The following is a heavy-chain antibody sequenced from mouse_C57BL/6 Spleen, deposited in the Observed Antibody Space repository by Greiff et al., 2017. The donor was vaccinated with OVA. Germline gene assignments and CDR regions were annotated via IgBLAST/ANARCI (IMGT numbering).Heavy chain of an antibody. CDR3: ARRAYGNYPYAMDY. D-gene: IGHD2-10*02. CDR2: IDPSDSYT. Sequence: VKLQQPGAELVKPGASVKLSCKASGYTFTSYWMQWVKQRPGQGLEWIGEIDPSDSYTNYNQKFKGKATLTVDTSSSTAHMQLSSLTSEDSAVYYCARRAYGNYPYAMDYWGQGTSVTVSS. V-gene: IGHV1-50*01. J-gene: IGHJ4*01. CDR1: GYTFTSYW.